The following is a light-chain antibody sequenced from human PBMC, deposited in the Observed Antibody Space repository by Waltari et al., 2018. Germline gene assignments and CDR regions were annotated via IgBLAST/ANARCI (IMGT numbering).Light chain of an antibody. V-gene: IGKV3-15*01. CDR2: GAS. CDR1: ESGITS. CDR3: QQYYSTPLT. Sequence: EIVMTQSPATLSVSPGERATLSCRASESGITSLAWYQQRPGQAPRLLFYGASTRATGIPARFSGSGSWTEFTLTISSLQSEDFAVYYCQQYYSTPLTFGGGTKVEIK. J-gene: IGKJ4*01.